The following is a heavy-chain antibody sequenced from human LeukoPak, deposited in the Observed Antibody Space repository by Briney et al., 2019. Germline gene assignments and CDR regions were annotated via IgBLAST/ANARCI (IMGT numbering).Heavy chain of an antibody. D-gene: IGHD6-19*01. Sequence: GGSLRLSCAASGFTFNSYAMSWVRQAPGKGLEWVSAISGSGGSTYYADSVKGRFTISRDNSENTLYLQMSSLTDEDTAVYFCAKRGDRSGWSYYFDYWGQGTLVTVSS. V-gene: IGHV3-23*01. CDR3: AKRGDRSGWSYYFDY. J-gene: IGHJ4*02. CDR1: GFTFNSYA. CDR2: ISGSGGST.